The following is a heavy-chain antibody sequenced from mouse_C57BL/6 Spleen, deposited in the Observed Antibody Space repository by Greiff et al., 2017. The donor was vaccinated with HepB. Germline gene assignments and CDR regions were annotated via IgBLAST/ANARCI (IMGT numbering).Heavy chain of an antibody. CDR3: ARRARDYFDY. D-gene: IGHD3-1*01. J-gene: IGHJ2*01. CDR2: IYWDDDK. V-gene: IGHV8-12*01. CDR1: GFSLSTSGMG. Sequence: QVTLKVSGPGILQSSQTLSLTCSFSGFSLSTSGMGVSWIRQPSGKGLEWLAHIYWDDDKRYNPSLMSRLTISKDTSRNQVFRTITSVDTADTATYYRARRARDYFDYWGQGTTLTVSS.